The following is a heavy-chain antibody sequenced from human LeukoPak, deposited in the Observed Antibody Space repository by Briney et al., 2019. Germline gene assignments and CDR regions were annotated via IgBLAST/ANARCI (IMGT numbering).Heavy chain of an antibody. CDR1: GFTFSSYS. D-gene: IGHD5-12*01. J-gene: IGHJ4*02. CDR2: ISSSSSYI. Sequence: GGSLRLSCAASGFTFSSYSMNWVRQAPGKGLEWVSSISSSSSYIYYADSVKGRFTISRDNAKNSLYLQMNSLRAEDTAVYYCAKIRYSGYEYYFDYWGQGTLVTVSS. V-gene: IGHV3-21*01. CDR3: AKIRYSGYEYYFDY.